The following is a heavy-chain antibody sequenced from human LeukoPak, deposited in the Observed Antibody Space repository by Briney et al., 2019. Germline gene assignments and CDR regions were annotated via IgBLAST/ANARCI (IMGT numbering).Heavy chain of an antibody. Sequence: PGGSLRLSCAASGFTFSSMNWVRQAPGKGLEWVSYIGSSGSAIYYADSVKGRFTISRDNAKNSLYLQMNSLRAEDTAVYYCARVSAMVGAIWGFDPWGQGILVTVSS. J-gene: IGHJ5*02. CDR1: GFTFSS. CDR3: ARVSAMVGAIWGFDP. CDR2: IGSSGSAI. D-gene: IGHD1-26*01. V-gene: IGHV3-48*01.